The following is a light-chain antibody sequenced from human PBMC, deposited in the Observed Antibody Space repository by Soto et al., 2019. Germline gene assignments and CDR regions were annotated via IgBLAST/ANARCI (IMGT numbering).Light chain of an antibody. CDR3: QQYGSSGT. CDR2: GAS. V-gene: IGKV3-20*01. Sequence: EFVLTQSPGTLSLSPCERATLSCRASQSLTNSFIAWYQQRPGQAPRLLIYGASNRATGIPDRFSGSGSGTDFTLTISRLEPEDFAVYYCQQYGSSGTFGQGTKVDIK. CDR1: QSLTNSF. J-gene: IGKJ1*01.